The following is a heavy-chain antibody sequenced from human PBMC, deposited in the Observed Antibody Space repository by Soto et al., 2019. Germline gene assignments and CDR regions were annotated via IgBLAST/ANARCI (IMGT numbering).Heavy chain of an antibody. D-gene: IGHD3-3*01. Sequence: SETLSLTCTVSGGSISSSSYYWGWSRQPPGKGLEWIGSIYYSGSTYYNPSLKSRVTISVDTSKNQFSLKLSSVTAADTAVYYCARHPNYDFWSGYYNNNWFDPWGQGTLVTVSS. J-gene: IGHJ5*02. V-gene: IGHV4-39*01. CDR3: ARHPNYDFWSGYYNNNWFDP. CDR2: IYYSGST. CDR1: GGSISSSSYY.